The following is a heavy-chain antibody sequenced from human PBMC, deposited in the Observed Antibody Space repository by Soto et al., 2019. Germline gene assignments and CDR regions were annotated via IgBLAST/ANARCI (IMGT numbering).Heavy chain of an antibody. Sequence: ASLKVSCKASGYTFTSYAMHWVRQAPGQRLEWMGWINAGNGNTKYSQKFQGRVTITRDTSASTAYMELSSLRSEDTAVYYCARDALGYCSSTSCNWFDPWGQGTLVTVSS. CDR2: INAGNGNT. CDR3: ARDALGYCSSTSCNWFDP. D-gene: IGHD2-2*01. J-gene: IGHJ5*02. V-gene: IGHV1-3*01. CDR1: GYTFTSYA.